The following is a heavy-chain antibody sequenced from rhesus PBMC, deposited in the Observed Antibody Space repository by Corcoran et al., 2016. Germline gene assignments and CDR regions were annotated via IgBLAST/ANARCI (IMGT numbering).Heavy chain of an antibody. Sequence: EVQLVETGGGLVQPGGSLKPSWAASGFTFSSYGMSWVRQATGKELEWFLVINSSRRSTYYADSVKGRFTVSRDNSKNTLSLQMNSLRAEDTAVYYCAKEGDYGTDFDYWGQGVLVTVSS. CDR1: GFTFSSYG. CDR3: AKEGDYGTDFDY. V-gene: IGHV3S5*01. CDR2: INSSRRST. J-gene: IGHJ4*01. D-gene: IGHD4-29*01.